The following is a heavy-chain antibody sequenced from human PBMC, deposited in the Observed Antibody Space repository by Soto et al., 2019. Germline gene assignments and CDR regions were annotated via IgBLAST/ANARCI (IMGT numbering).Heavy chain of an antibody. CDR1: GGSISDYY. CDR2: IYHSGST. Sequence: SATLSLPCTVSGGSISDYYWSWIRQSPGKGLEWIGYIYHSGSTYYNPSLKSRVTISLDASKTQFSLKLSSLTTADTAVYYCARASRNYFAYWGQGALVTVSS. V-gene: IGHV4-59*01. CDR3: ARASRNYFAY. J-gene: IGHJ4*02.